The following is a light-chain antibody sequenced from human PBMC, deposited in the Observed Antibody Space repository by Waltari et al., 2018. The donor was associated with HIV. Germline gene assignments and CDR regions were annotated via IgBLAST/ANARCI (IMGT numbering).Light chain of an antibody. CDR3: TSYASGSTPCV. CDR2: DVT. Sequence: HSALTQPASVSGSPGQSIPISCTGTSRAVGAYNYVSWYQQHPAKAPKLIIYDVTKRPSGVPNRFSGSKSGNTASLTISGLRAEDEADYYCTSYASGSTPCVFGTGTKVTVL. V-gene: IGLV2-14*03. J-gene: IGLJ1*01. CDR1: SRAVGAYNY.